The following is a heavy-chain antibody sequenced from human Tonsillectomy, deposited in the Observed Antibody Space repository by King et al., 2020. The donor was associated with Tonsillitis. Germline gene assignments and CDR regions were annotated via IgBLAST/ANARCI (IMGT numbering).Heavy chain of an antibody. CDR3: ARVPPTFYSGSGAYYNGGWMDV. D-gene: IGHD3-10*01. Sequence: HVQLQQWGAGLLKPSETLSLTCAVYGGSFSGSYWTWIRQPPGKGLEWIGEINHGGTTNYSPSLKSRVTISLDTSKNQFSLRLSSVTAADTAVYYCARVPPTFYSGSGAYYNGGWMDVWGKGTTVTVSS. V-gene: IGHV4-34*01. J-gene: IGHJ6*04. CDR1: GGSFSGSY. CDR2: INHGGTT.